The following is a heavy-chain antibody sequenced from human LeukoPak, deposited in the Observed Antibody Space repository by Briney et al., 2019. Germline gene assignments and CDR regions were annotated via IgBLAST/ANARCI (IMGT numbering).Heavy chain of an antibody. Sequence: GGSLRLSCAASGITFSSVWMNWVRQAPGKGLEWVSYISSSGSTKYYADSVKGRFTISRDNVKNSLFLQMNSLSDEDTAVYYCARDFLAGYFDYWGQGTLVTVSS. V-gene: IGHV3-48*02. CDR2: ISSSGSTK. CDR1: GITFSSVW. J-gene: IGHJ4*02. CDR3: ARDFLAGYFDY. D-gene: IGHD3-9*01.